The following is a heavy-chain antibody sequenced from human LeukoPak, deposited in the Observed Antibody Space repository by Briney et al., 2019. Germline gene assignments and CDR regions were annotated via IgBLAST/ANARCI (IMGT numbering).Heavy chain of an antibody. D-gene: IGHD3-10*01. CDR1: GFTFSSYA. Sequence: GGSLRLSCAASGFTFSSYAMHWVRQAPGKGLEWVSAISGSGGSTYYADSVKGRFTISRDNSKNTLYLQMNSLRAEDTAVYYCAKGTGEVVRGVISTHPFDYWGQGTLVTVSS. V-gene: IGHV3-23*01. CDR3: AKGTGEVVRGVISTHPFDY. J-gene: IGHJ4*02. CDR2: ISGSGGST.